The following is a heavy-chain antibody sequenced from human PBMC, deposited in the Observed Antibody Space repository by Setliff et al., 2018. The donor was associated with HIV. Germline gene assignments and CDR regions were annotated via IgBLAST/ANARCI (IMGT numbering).Heavy chain of an antibody. CDR1: GFTFSNYC. Sequence: GESLKISCTVSGFTFSNYCMNWVRQAPGKGLESVSYISSGGSSKYYADSVKGRFTISRDNTKNSLFLQMNFLRAEDTAVYYCAEEGGAGYSDYWGQGTLVTVSS. V-gene: IGHV3-48*04. CDR2: ISSGGSSK. J-gene: IGHJ4*02. CDR3: AEEGGAGYSDY. D-gene: IGHD2-15*01.